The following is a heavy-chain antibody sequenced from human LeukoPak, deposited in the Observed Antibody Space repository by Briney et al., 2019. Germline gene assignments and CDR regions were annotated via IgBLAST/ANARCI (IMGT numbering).Heavy chain of an antibody. Sequence: PGGSLRLSCAASGFTFSGSAMHWVRQASGKGLEWVGRIRSKANSYATAYAASVKGRFTISRDDSKNTAYLQMNSLKTEDTAVYYCTRSTPPLEGAAAGSLGYWGQGTLVTVSS. V-gene: IGHV3-73*01. D-gene: IGHD6-13*01. CDR2: IRSKANSYAT. J-gene: IGHJ4*02. CDR3: TRSTPPLEGAAAGSLGY. CDR1: GFTFSGSA.